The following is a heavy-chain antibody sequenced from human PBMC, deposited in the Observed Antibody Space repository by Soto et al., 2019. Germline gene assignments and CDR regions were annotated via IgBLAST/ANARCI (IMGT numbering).Heavy chain of an antibody. V-gene: IGHV4-31*03. J-gene: IGHJ4*02. CDR1: GGSISSGGYY. D-gene: IGHD2-15*01. Sequence: SETLSLTCTVSGGSISSGGYYWSWIRQHPGKGLEWIGYIYYSGSTYYNPSLKSRVTISVDTSKNQFSLKLSSVTAADTAVYYCARVVVAATRSFDYWGQGTLVTVSS. CDR2: IYYSGST. CDR3: ARVVVAATRSFDY.